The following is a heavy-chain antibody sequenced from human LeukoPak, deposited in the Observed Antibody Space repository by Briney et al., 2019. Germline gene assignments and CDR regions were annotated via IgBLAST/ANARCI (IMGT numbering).Heavy chain of an antibody. J-gene: IGHJ4*02. CDR3: AKDIRGRYCGGDCYTIYFDY. CDR2: ISGSGGST. Sequence: GGSLRLSCAASGFTFSSYAMSWVRQAPGKGLEWVSAISGSGGSTYYADSVKGRFTISRDNSKNTLYLQMNSLRAEDTAVYYCAKDIRGRYCGGDCYTIYFDYWGQGTLVTVSS. CDR1: GFTFSSYA. V-gene: IGHV3-23*01. D-gene: IGHD2-21*02.